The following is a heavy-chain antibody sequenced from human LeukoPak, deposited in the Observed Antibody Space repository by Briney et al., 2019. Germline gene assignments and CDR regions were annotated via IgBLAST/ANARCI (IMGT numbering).Heavy chain of an antibody. J-gene: IGHJ6*02. CDR3: ARDRRRAAAGTGPSYYYYYGMDV. V-gene: IGHV4-4*07. CDR2: IYTSGST. D-gene: IGHD6-13*01. CDR1: GGSISSYY. Sequence: PSETLSLTCTVSGGSISSYYLSWIRQPAGKGLEWIGRIYTSGSTNYNPSLKSRVTMSVDTSKTQVPLKLSSVTAADTAVHYCARDRRRAAAGTGPSYYYYYGMDVWGQGTTVTVSS.